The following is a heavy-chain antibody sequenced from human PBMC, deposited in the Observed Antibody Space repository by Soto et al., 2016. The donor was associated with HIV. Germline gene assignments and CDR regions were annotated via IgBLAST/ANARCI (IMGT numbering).Heavy chain of an antibody. V-gene: IGHV3-23*01. CDR1: GFTFSSYA. CDR2: ISGSGGST. CDR3: AKDRGYCSGGSCYADYYYGMDV. J-gene: IGHJ6*02. Sequence: EVQLLESGGGLIQPGESLRLSCAASGFTFSSYAMSWVRQAPGKGLEWVSAISGSGGSTYYADSVKGRFTISRDNSKNTLYLQMNSLRAEDTAVYYCAKDRGYCSGGSCYADYYYGMDVWGQGTTVTVSS. D-gene: IGHD2-15*01.